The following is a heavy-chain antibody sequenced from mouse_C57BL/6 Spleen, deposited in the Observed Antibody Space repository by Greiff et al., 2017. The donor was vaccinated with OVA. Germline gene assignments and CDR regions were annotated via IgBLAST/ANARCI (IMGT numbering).Heavy chain of an antibody. CDR1: GYTFTDYY. CDR3: ARNYYYGSSYFDY. Sequence: EVQLQQSGPELVKPGASVKISCKASGYTFTDYYMNWVKQSHGKSLEWIGDINPNNGGTSYNQKFKGKATLTVEKSSSTAYLELRSLTSEDSAVYYCARNYYYGSSYFDYWGQGTTLTVSS. CDR2: INPNNGGT. J-gene: IGHJ2*01. V-gene: IGHV1-26*01. D-gene: IGHD1-1*01.